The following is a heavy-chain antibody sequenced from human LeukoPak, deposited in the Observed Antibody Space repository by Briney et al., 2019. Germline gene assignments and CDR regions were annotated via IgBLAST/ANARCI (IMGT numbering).Heavy chain of an antibody. V-gene: IGHV1-2*02. D-gene: IGHD3/OR15-3a*01. CDR2: INPNSGGT. J-gene: IGHJ4*02. Sequence: ASVKVSCKASGHTFTGFHLHWVRQAPGQGLEWMGWINPNSGGTNYAQRFQGRVTMTRDTSISTAYMELSRLRSDDTAVYYCARVPPYISDLSRVNDDFWGQGTLVTVSS. CDR3: ARVPPYISDLSRVNDDF. CDR1: GHTFTGFH.